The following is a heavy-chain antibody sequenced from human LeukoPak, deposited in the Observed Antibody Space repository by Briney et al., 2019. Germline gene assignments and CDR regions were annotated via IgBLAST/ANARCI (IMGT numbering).Heavy chain of an antibody. D-gene: IGHD1-14*01. V-gene: IGHV3-7*01. CDR1: GFTFIGRR. CDR3: TRDRSRAEDD. J-gene: IGHJ4*02. CDR2: INQGGSDK. Sequence: GGSLRLSCAATGFTFIGRRMSWVGQAPGKGLEWVANINQGGSDKYYVDSVKGRFTISRDNANNLLYLQMNSLRGEDTAVYHCTRDRSRAEDDWGQGTLVTVSS.